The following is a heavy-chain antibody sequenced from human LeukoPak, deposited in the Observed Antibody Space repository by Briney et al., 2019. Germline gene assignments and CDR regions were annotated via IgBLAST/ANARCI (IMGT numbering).Heavy chain of an antibody. CDR2: IYQSGST. CDR1: GVSISSHY. Sequence: SETLSLTCTVSGVSISSHYWGWIRQPPGRGLEWIGSIYQSGSTYYNPSLKSRVTMSVDTSKNQFSLKLSSVTAADTAVYYCARHVSSGSSSWLLDYWGQGTLVTVSS. D-gene: IGHD6-13*01. J-gene: IGHJ4*02. V-gene: IGHV4-59*04. CDR3: ARHVSSGSSSWLLDY.